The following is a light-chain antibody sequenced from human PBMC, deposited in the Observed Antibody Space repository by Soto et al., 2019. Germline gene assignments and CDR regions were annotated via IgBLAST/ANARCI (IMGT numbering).Light chain of an antibody. V-gene: IGKV3-11*01. J-gene: IGKJ5*01. CDR2: DAS. Sequence: EIVFTQSPATLSLSLGERATLSCRASQSISNYLAWYQQIPGQAPRLLIYDASNRATGIPDRFSGSGSGTDFTLTISSLEPEDFAVYYCQQHSSWPPITFGQGTRLEIK. CDR3: QQHSSWPPIT. CDR1: QSISNY.